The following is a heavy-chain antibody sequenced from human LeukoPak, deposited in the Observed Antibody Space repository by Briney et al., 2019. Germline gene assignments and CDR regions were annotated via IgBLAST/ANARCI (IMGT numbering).Heavy chain of an antibody. CDR2: INHGGST. V-gene: IGHV4-34*01. D-gene: IGHD2-2*02. CDR3: ASRGYCSSTSCYTGSYYYYYYMDV. Sequence: SETLSLTCVVYGGSFSGYYWSWIRQPPGKGLEWIGEINHGGSTNYNPSLKSRVTISVDTSKNQFSLKLSSVTAADTAVYYCASRGYCSSTSCYTGSYYYYYYMDVWGKGTTVTVSS. J-gene: IGHJ6*03. CDR1: GGSFSGYY.